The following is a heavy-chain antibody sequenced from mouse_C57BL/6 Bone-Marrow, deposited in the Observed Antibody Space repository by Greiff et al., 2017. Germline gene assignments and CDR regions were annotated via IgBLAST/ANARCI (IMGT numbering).Heavy chain of an antibody. CDR2: ISSGGDYI. CDR1: GFTFSSYV. J-gene: IGHJ2*01. CDR3: TRNYYDYDGAYYFDY. V-gene: IGHV5-9-1*02. Sequence: DVQLVESGEGLVKPGGSLQLSCAASGFTFSSYVMSWVRQTPEKRLEWVAYISSGGDYIYYADTVKGRFTISRDNARNTLYLQRSSLKSEDTAMYYCTRNYYDYDGAYYFDYWGQGTTLTVSS. D-gene: IGHD2-4*01.